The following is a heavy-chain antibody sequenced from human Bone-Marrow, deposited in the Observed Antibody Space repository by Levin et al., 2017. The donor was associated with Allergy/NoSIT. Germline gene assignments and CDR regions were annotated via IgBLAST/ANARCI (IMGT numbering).Heavy chain of an antibody. D-gene: IGHD6-25*01. CDR1: GFTFSSSG. V-gene: IGHV3-48*02. CDR3: AKLSPYSSENY. Sequence: GESLKISCAASGFTFSSSGMHWVRQPPGKGLEWVSFIGASGTTTDYADPVKGRFTISRDNAKNTLYLQMDSLREEDTAMYYCAKLSPYSSENYWGQGTLVTVSS. J-gene: IGHJ4*02. CDR2: IGASGTTT.